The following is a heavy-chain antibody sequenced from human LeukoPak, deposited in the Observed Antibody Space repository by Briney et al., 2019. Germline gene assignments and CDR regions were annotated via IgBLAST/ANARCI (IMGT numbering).Heavy chain of an antibody. D-gene: IGHD6-19*01. V-gene: IGHV3-9*01. CDR2: ISWNSGSI. CDR3: AKESEAVAGTGGTDY. CDR1: GFTFDDYA. Sequence: PGGSLRLSCAASGFTFDDYAMHWVRQAPGKGLEWVSGISWNSGSIGYADSVKGRFTISRDNAKNSLYLQMNSLRAEDTALYYCAKESEAVAGTGGTDYWGQGTLVTVSS. J-gene: IGHJ4*02.